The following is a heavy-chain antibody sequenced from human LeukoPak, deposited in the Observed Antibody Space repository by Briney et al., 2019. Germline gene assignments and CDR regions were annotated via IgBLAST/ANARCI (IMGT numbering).Heavy chain of an antibody. CDR2: FFTADGAT. CDR1: GYTLTELS. J-gene: IGHJ4*02. V-gene: IGHV1-24*01. D-gene: IGHD6-13*01. CDR3: ATDLTSRAAAPKGGAFDY. Sequence: GSLKVSYKVSGYTLTELSMHWVRQAPGKGLEWMGGFFTADGATIYEKKFQGRFTMTEDTSTDTAYMELSSLRSEDTAVYYCATDLTSRAAAPKGGAFDYWGQGTLV.